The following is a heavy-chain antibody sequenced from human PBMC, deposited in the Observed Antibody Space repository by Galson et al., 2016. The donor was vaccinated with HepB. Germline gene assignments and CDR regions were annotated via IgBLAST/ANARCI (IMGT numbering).Heavy chain of an antibody. CDR1: GYAFINCG. CDR2: ISGYNGKT. V-gene: IGHV1-18*01. Sequence: SVKVSCKASGYAFINCGVIWVRQAPGQGFEWMGWISGYNGKTNYAQNLQGRVTMTTDTSTSTAYMELRSLRSDDTAVYYCARIPHIDSSSPYYFDYWGQGTLVTVSS. D-gene: IGHD3-9*01. J-gene: IGHJ4*02. CDR3: ARIPHIDSSSPYYFDY.